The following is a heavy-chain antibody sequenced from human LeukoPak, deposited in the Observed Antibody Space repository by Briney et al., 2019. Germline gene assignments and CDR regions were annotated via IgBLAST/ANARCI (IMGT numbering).Heavy chain of an antibody. J-gene: IGHJ4*02. D-gene: IGHD6-13*01. CDR2: INPNSGGT. CDR1: GYTFTDQW. Sequence: GASVKVSCKASGYTFTDQWIHWVRQAPGQGLEWLGWINPNSGGTSYAQKFGGRIAMTTDTSINTGYMEMTRLTSDDTAVYYCARAHSSLRLYHFDYWGQGTLVTVSS. CDR3: ARAHSSLRLYHFDY. V-gene: IGHV1-2*02.